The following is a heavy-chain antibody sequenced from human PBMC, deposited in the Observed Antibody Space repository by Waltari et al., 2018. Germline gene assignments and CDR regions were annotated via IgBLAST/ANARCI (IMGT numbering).Heavy chain of an antibody. CDR3: AKGPISGGAFDI. CDR1: GFTFDDYA. Sequence: EVQLVESGGGLVQPGRSLRLSCAASGFTFDDYAMHWVRQAPGKGLEWVSGISWNSGSIGYADSVKGRFTISRDNAKNSLYLQMNSLRAEDMALYYCAKGPISGGAFDIWGQGTMVTVSS. V-gene: IGHV3-9*03. CDR2: ISWNSGSI. J-gene: IGHJ3*02.